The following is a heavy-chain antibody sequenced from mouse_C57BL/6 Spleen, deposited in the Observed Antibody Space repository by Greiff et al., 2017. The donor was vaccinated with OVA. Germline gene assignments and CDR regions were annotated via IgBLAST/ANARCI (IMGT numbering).Heavy chain of an antibody. J-gene: IGHJ3*01. Sequence: QVQLQQSGAELERPGASVTLSCKASGYTFTDYEMHWVKQTPVHGLEWIGAIDPETGGTAYNQKFKGKAILTADKSSSTAYMELRSLTSEDSAVYYCTRSRNYDGYPPWFAYWGQGTLVTVSA. D-gene: IGHD2-3*01. V-gene: IGHV1-15*01. CDR3: TRSRNYDGYPPWFAY. CDR1: GYTFTDYE. CDR2: IDPETGGT.